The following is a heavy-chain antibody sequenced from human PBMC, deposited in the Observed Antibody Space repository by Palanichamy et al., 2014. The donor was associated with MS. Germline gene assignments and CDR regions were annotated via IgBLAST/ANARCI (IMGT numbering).Heavy chain of an antibody. J-gene: IGHJ4*02. D-gene: IGHD4-11*01. CDR3: ARRVSSNWYFDY. CDR1: GGSISSSDDY. Sequence: QLQLQESSPGLVKPSETLSLTCTVSGGSISSSDDYWGWIRQPPGEGLEWIGSIYYSGTTFDNPSLKSRVTIFVDSSKNQFSLRLKSVTAADTAVYYCARRVSSNWYFDYWGQGTLVTVSS. V-gene: IGHV4-39*01. CDR2: IYYSGTT.